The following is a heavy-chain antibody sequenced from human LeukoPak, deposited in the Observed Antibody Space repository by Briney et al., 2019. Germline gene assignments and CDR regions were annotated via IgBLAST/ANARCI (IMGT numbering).Heavy chain of an antibody. Sequence: KPSETLSLTCTVSGGSISSGGYYWSWIRQHPGKGLEWIGYIYYSGSTYYNPSLKSRVTISVDTSKNQFSLKLSSVTAADTAVYYCARALRYFDWLHLNYYYYGMDVWGQGTTVTVSS. V-gene: IGHV4-31*03. CDR2: IYYSGST. CDR1: GGSISSGGYY. CDR3: ARALRYFDWLHLNYYYYGMDV. J-gene: IGHJ6*02. D-gene: IGHD3-9*01.